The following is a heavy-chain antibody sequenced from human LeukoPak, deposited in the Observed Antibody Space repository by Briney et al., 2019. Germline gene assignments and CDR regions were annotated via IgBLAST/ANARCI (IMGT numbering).Heavy chain of an antibody. Sequence: PSQTLSLTCTVSGGSISSGGYYWSWIRQHPGKGLEWIGYIYYSGSTYYNPSLKSRVTISVDTSKNQFPLKLSSVTAADTAVYYCAREYVGYRNYYYYYMDVWGKGTTVTVSS. D-gene: IGHD6-13*01. J-gene: IGHJ6*03. CDR3: AREYVGYRNYYYYYMDV. V-gene: IGHV4-31*03. CDR2: IYYSGST. CDR1: GGSISSGGYY.